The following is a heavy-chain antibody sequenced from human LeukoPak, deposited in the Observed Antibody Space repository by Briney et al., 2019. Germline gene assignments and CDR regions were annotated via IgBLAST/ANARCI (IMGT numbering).Heavy chain of an antibody. Sequence: PSETLSLTCTVSGGSISSSSYYWGWIRQPPGKGLEWIGSIYYSGSTYYNPSLKSRVTISVDTSKNQFSLKLSSVTAADTAVYYCARDPRTSVVVITYFDYWGQGTLVTVSS. CDR3: ARDPRTSVVVITYFDY. V-gene: IGHV4-39*07. CDR1: GGSISSSSYY. J-gene: IGHJ4*02. CDR2: IYYSGST. D-gene: IGHD3-22*01.